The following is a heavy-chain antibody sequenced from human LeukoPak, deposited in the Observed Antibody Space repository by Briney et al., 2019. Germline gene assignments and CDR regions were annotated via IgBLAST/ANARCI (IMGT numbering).Heavy chain of an antibody. V-gene: IGHV3-30*03. D-gene: IGHD3-16*01. CDR1: GFTFSSYG. CDR2: ISYDGSNK. J-gene: IGHJ4*02. CDR3: ARYRVITNDYFDS. Sequence: GRSLRLSCAASGFTFSSYGMHWVRQAPGKGLEWVAVISYDGSNKYYADSVKGRFTISRDNSKNTLYLQMNSLRAEDTAVYYCARYRVITNDYFDSWGQGTLVTVSS.